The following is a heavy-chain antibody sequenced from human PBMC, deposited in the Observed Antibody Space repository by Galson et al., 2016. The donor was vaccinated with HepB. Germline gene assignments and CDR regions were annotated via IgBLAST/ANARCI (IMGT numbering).Heavy chain of an antibody. V-gene: IGHV3-48*02. D-gene: IGHD3-10*01. CDR1: GFTFSSYS. Sequence: SLRLSCAASGFTFSSYSMNWVRQAPGKGLEWVSYISTNSATIYYADSVKARFTISRDTAKNSLYLHMNSLRDEDTAVFYCARVKGSGIDYWGQGTLVTVSS. J-gene: IGHJ4*02. CDR2: ISTNSATI. CDR3: ARVKGSGIDY.